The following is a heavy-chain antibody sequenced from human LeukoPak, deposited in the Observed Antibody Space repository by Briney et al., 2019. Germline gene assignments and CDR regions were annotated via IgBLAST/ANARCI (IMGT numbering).Heavy chain of an antibody. CDR1: GGSICSYY. J-gene: IGHJ4*02. V-gene: IGHV4-59*08. Sequence: ETLSLTCTVSGGSICSYYWSWIRQPPGKGLEWIAYISDIGSINYNPSLKSRVTISLDTSKNQFSLKLSSVTAADTAVYYCAGHHPRNTVDFWGQGTLVTVSS. CDR3: AGHHPRNTVDF. D-gene: IGHD2/OR15-2a*01. CDR2: ISDIGSI.